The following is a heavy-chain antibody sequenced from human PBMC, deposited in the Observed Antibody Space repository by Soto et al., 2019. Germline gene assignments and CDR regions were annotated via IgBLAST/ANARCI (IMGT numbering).Heavy chain of an antibody. V-gene: IGHV3-66*01. D-gene: IGHD1-1*01. Sequence: EVQLVESGGGLVQPGVSLRLSCAASGFTVSNNYMRWVRQAPGKGLEWVSLIYSGGPTYYAASVKGRFTISRDNSKNTLYLQMHSLRAEDTAVYYCARDGTYNWVGGQGILVTVSS. CDR3: ARDGTYNWV. J-gene: IGHJ4*02. CDR2: IYSGGPT. CDR1: GFTVSNNY.